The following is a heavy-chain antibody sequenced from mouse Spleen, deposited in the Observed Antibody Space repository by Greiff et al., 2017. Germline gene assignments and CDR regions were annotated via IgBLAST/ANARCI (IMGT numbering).Heavy chain of an antibody. CDR2: IWSDGST. D-gene: IGHD1-1*01. V-gene: IGHV2-4-1*01. Sequence: QVQLKESGPGLVAPSQSLSITCTVSGFSLTNYAVHWVRQSPGKGLEWLGVIWSDGSTDYNAAFISRLSISKDNSKSQVFFKMNSLQADDTAIYYCARNSGYGSSSWFAYWGQGTLVTVSA. CDR1: GFSLTNYA. CDR3: ARNSGYGSSSWFAY. J-gene: IGHJ3*01.